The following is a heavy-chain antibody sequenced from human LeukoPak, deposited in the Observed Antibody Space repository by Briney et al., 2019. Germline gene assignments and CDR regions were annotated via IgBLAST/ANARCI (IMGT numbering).Heavy chain of an antibody. Sequence: SETLSLTCTVSGGSISSYYWSWIRQPPGKGLEWIGYIYYSGSTNYNPSLKSRVTISLDTSKNQFSLKLNSVTAADTAVYYCARLGNSGFFQHWGQGTLVTVCS. V-gene: IGHV4-59*08. CDR2: IYYSGST. CDR3: ARLGNSGFFQH. J-gene: IGHJ1*01. CDR1: GGSISSYY. D-gene: IGHD4-23*01.